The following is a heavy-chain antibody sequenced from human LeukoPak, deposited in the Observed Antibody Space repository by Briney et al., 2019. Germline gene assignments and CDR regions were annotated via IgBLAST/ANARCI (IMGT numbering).Heavy chain of an antibody. CDR2: ISDSGGGT. CDR3: VKEIH. CDR1: GFTFSNFA. J-gene: IGHJ4*02. V-gene: IGHV3-23*01. Sequence: PGGSLRLSCAASGFTFSNFAMSWVRQAPGKGLQWVSAISDSGGGTFYADSVKGRFTLSRDNAEKTLYLEMTSLRAEDTAVYYCVKEIHWGQGTLVIVSS.